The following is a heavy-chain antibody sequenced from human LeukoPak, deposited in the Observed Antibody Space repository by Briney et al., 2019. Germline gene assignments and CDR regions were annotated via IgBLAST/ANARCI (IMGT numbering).Heavy chain of an antibody. D-gene: IGHD1-26*01. CDR3: ARVGYSGSYFGAFDI. V-gene: IGHV5-51*03. Sequence: PGESLKISCKGSGYSFSTYWIGWVRQMPGKGLEWMGIIYPGDSDTRYSPSFQGQVTISADKSITTAYLQWSSLKASDTAMYYCARVGYSGSYFGAFDIWGQGTRVTVSS. J-gene: IGHJ3*02. CDR1: GYSFSTYW. CDR2: IYPGDSDT.